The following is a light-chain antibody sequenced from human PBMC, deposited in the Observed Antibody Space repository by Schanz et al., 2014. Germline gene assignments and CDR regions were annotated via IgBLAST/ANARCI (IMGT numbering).Light chain of an antibody. Sequence: QSALTQPASVSGSPGQSITISCTGTSSDVGGYDFVSWYQHHPGTAPKLMIYDVSNRPSGVSNRFSGSKSVTTASLTISGLQAEDEADYYCSSYATSDTVTLFGGGTKLTVL. J-gene: IGLJ3*02. V-gene: IGLV2-14*03. CDR2: DVS. CDR3: SSYATSDTVTL. CDR1: SSDVGGYDF.